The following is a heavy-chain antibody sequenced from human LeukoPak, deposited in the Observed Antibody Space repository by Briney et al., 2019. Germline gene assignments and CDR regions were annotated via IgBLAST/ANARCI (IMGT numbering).Heavy chain of an antibody. J-gene: IGHJ6*02. CDR3: ARALVDYDILTGYYPTVYGMDV. D-gene: IGHD3-9*01. CDR2: IGGSGTTI. CDR1: GFTFSSYS. V-gene: IGHV3-48*01. Sequence: PGGSLRLSCAASGFTFSSYSMNWVRQAPGKGLEWVSYIGGSGTTIYYADSVKGRFTISRDNAKNSLYLQMSSLRAEDTAVYYCARALVDYDILTGYYPTVYGMDVWGQGTTVTVSS.